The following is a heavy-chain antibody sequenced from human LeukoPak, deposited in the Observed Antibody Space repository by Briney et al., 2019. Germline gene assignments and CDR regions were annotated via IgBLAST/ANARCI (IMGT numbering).Heavy chain of an antibody. Sequence: GGSLRLSCAASGFTVSSNYMSWVRQAPGKGLEWVSVIYSGGSTYHADSVKGRFTISRDNSKNTLYLQMNSLRAEDTAVYYCARDGKWLQSDYWGQGTLVTVSS. V-gene: IGHV3-66*01. CDR1: GFTVSSNY. D-gene: IGHD5-12*01. CDR3: ARDGKWLQSDY. J-gene: IGHJ4*02. CDR2: IYSGGST.